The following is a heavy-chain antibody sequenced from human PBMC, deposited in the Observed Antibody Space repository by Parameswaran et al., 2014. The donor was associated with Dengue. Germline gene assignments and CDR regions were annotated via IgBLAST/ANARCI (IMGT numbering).Heavy chain of an antibody. Sequence: VRQMPGKGLEWVSAISGSGGSTYYADSVKGRFTISRDNSKNTLYLQMNSLRAEDTAVYYCAKANYGDYLLTDYWAREPWSPSP. V-gene: IGHV3-23*01. D-gene: IGHD4-17*01. J-gene: IGHJ4*02. CDR2: ISGSGGST. CDR3: AKANYGDYLLTDY.